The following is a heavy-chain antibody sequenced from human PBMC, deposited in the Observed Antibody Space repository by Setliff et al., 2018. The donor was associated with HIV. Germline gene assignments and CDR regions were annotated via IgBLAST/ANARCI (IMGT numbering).Heavy chain of an antibody. CDR3: AKDMNYNNDYPGVLGS. D-gene: IGHD3-16*01. V-gene: IGHV3-23*01. CDR2: ITGGGDHT. J-gene: IGHJ4*02. CDR1: GLTFSSYA. Sequence: LRLSCASSGLTFSSYAMNWVRQAPGKGLEWVSAITGGGDHTYYADSVKGRFTISRDNSRNTVYLQMNSLRADDTAVYYCAKDMNYNNDYPGVLGSWGRGTLVTVSS.